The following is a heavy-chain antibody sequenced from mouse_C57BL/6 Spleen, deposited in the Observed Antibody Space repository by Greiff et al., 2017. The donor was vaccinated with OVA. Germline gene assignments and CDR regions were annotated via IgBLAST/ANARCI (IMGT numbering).Heavy chain of an antibody. Sequence: VQLQQPGAELVKPGASVKVSCKASGYTFTSYWMHWVKQRPGQGLEWIGRIHPSDSDTNYNQKFKGKATLTVDKSSSTAYMQLSSLTSEDSAVYYCAMERGGLPWDYGGEGTTLTVSP. CDR3: AMERGGLPWDY. D-gene: IGHD2-4*01. J-gene: IGHJ2*01. V-gene: IGHV1-74*01. CDR2: IHPSDSDT. CDR1: GYTFTSYW.